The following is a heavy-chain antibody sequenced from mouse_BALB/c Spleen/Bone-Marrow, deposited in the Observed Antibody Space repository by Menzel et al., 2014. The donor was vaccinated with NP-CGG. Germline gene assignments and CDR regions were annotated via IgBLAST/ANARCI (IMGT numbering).Heavy chain of an antibody. V-gene: IGHV1S56*01. CDR2: IYPGNVNT. D-gene: IGHD1-1*01. Sequence: LEESGPELVKPGASVRISCKASGYTFTSYYIHWVKQRPEQGLEWIGWIYPGNVNTKYNEKFKGKATLTADKSSSTAYMQLSSLTSEDSAVYFCARSLITTVVANYAMDYWGQGTSVTVSS. CDR3: ARSLITTVVANYAMDY. CDR1: GYTFTSYY. J-gene: IGHJ4*01.